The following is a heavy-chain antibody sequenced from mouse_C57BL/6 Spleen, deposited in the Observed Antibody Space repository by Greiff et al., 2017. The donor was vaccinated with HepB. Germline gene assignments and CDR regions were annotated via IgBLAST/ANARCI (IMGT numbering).Heavy chain of an antibody. CDR2: ISDGGSYT. CDR3: ARDRGLGYEYLDY. Sequence: EVKLVESGGGLVKPGGSLKLSCAASGFTFSSYAMSWVRQTPEKRLEWVATISDGGSYTYYPDNVKGRFTISRDNAKNNLYLQMSHLKSEDTAMYYCARDRGLGYEYLDYWGQGTTLTVSS. D-gene: IGHD2-2*01. V-gene: IGHV5-4*01. CDR1: GFTFSSYA. J-gene: IGHJ2*01.